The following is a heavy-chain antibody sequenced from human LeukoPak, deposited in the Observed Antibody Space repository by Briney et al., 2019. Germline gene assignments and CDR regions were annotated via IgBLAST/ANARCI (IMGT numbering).Heavy chain of an antibody. Sequence: GGSLRLSCAASRFTLSPFSTYPMHWVRQAPGKGVEWVAVISDDGTEEYYADSVRGRFAISRDNSKNSLFLQMNSLRAEDTAVYFCARGPWTNDYGPTIPFWGQGTLVTVSS. CDR2: ISDDGTEE. J-gene: IGHJ4*02. CDR3: ARGPWTNDYGPTIPF. D-gene: IGHD4-17*01. CDR1: RFTLSPFSTYP. V-gene: IGHV3-30*09.